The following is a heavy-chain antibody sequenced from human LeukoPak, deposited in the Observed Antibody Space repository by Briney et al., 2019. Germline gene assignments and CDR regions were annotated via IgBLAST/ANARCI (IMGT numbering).Heavy chain of an antibody. V-gene: IGHV1-46*01. J-gene: IGHJ3*02. CDR2: INPSGGST. Sequence: ASVKVSCKASGYTFTSYYMHWVRQAPGQGLEWMGIINPSGGSTSYAQKFQGRVTMTRDTSTSTVYMELSSLRSEDTAVYYCARDQRRNYHDSTAPPSDAFDIWGQGTMVTVSS. CDR1: GYTFTSYY. D-gene: IGHD3-22*01. CDR3: ARDQRRNYHDSTAPPSDAFDI.